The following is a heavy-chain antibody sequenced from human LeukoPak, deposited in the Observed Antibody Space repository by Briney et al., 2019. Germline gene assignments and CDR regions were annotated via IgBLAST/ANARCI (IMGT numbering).Heavy chain of an antibody. Sequence: GGSLRLSCTASGFTFGDYSMTWVRQAPGKGLEWVGFIRSKAYGGTTKNAASVKGRFTISRDDSRSIAYLQMNSLKTEDTAVYYCTRRYNYDSSGYYYVRDAFDIWGQGTMVTVSS. D-gene: IGHD3-22*01. CDR1: GFTFGDYS. CDR3: TRRYNYDSSGYYYVRDAFDI. CDR2: IRSKAYGGTT. J-gene: IGHJ3*02. V-gene: IGHV3-49*04.